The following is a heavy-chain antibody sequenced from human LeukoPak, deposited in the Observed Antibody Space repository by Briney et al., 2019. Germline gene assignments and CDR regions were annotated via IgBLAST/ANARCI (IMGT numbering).Heavy chain of an antibody. CDR3: AKGIIVVVTGSDY. CDR2: ISGSGGST. D-gene: IGHD3-22*01. CDR1: GFTFSSYS. J-gene: IGHJ4*02. Sequence: GGSLRLSCAASGFTFSSYSMSWVRQAPGKGLEWVSAISGSGGSTYYADSVKGRFTISRDNSKNTLYLQMNSLRAEDTAVYYCAKGIIVVVTGSDYWGQGTLVTVSS. V-gene: IGHV3-23*01.